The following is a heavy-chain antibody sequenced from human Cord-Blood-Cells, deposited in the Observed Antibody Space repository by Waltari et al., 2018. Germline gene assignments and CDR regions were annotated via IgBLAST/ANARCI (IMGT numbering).Heavy chain of an antibody. CDR1: GYPFTSYG. J-gene: IGHJ3*02. D-gene: IGHD3-3*01. CDR2: ISAVNGNT. Sequence: QVQLVQSGAEVKKPGASVKVSCKASGYPFTSYGISWVRQAPGQGLEWMGGISAVNGNTNYAQKLQGRASMTTYTATRTAYMERRSLRCDDTAVYYCARDGVTIFGGDALDIWGQGTMVTVSS. CDR3: ARDGVTIFGGDALDI. V-gene: IGHV1-18*01.